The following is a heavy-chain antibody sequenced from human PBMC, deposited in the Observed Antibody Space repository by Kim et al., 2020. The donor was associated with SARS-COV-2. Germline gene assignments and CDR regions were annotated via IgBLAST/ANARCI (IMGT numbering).Heavy chain of an antibody. CDR3: TTPGAVAAYYYYYYGMDV. Sequence: KGRFTISRDDSKNTAYLQMNSLKTEDTAVYYCTTPGAVAAYYYYYYGMDVWGQGTTVTVSS. D-gene: IGHD6-13*01. J-gene: IGHJ6*02. V-gene: IGHV3-73*01.